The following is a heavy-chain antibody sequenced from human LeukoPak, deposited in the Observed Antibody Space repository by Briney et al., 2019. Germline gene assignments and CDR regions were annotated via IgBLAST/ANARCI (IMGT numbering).Heavy chain of an antibody. Sequence: SETLSLTCTVSGGSIRGYHWSWIRQPPGKGLEWMGYIYYSGRTYYNPSLKSRVTISVDTSKNQFSLKLSSVTAADTAVYYCARHSTDCSGSTCYDYWGQGTLVTVSS. CDR3: ARHSTDCSGSTCYDY. J-gene: IGHJ4*02. CDR1: GGSIRGYH. V-gene: IGHV4-59*08. D-gene: IGHD2-15*01. CDR2: IYYSGRT.